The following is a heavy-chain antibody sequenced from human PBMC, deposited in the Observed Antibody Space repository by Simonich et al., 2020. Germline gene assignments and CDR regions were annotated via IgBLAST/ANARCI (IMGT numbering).Heavy chain of an antibody. J-gene: IGHJ4*02. D-gene: IGHD1-26*01. CDR1: GYSISSGYY. CDR2: IYHSGST. V-gene: IGHV4-38-2*01. CDR3: ANNKGWD. Sequence: QVQLQESGPGLVKPSETLSLTCAVSGYSISSGYYCGWIRQPPGKGLEWIGSIYHSGSTYYNPSLKSRVTISVDTSKNQFSLKLSSVTAADTAVYYCANNKGWDWGQGTLVTVSS.